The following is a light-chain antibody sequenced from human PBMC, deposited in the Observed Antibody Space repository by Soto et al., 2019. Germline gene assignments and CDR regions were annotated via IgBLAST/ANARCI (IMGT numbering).Light chain of an antibody. Sequence: DIVLTQSPGTLSLSPGDRATLSCRASQSVSGTHLAWYQQKPGQAPRLLIYGASSRATGIPDRFSGRGSGTYFTLTISRLEPEDFAVYYCQQYGSSSTFGQGTKVEIK. CDR3: QQYGSSST. V-gene: IGKV3-20*01. J-gene: IGKJ1*01. CDR1: QSVSGTH. CDR2: GAS.